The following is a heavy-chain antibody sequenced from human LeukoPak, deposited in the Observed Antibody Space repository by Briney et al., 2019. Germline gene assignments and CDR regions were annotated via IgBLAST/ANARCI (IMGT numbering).Heavy chain of an antibody. D-gene: IGHD3-22*01. CDR2: FSGSSGNT. J-gene: IGHJ5*02. V-gene: IGHV3-23*01. CDR1: GFTFSSSA. Sequence: GGSLRLSCAASGFTFSSSAMSWVRLAAGKGLEWLSTFSGSSGNTYYADSVKGRFTISRDTSKNTLYLEMNSLRAEDTAVYYCAKDYSSGYYNGFDPWGQGTLVTVSS. CDR3: AKDYSSGYYNGFDP.